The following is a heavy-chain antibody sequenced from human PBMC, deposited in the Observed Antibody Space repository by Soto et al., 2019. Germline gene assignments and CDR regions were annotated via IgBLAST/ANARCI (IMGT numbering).Heavy chain of an antibody. CDR3: ARSDYGDYLGWFDP. CDR2: IYYSGST. J-gene: IGHJ5*02. V-gene: IGHV4-31*03. Sequence: SSETLSLTCTVSGGSISSGGYYWSWIRQHPGKGLEWIGYIYYSGSTYYNPSLKSRVTISVDTSKNQFSLKLSSVTAADTAVYYCARSDYGDYLGWFDPWGQGTLVTVSS. D-gene: IGHD4-17*01. CDR1: GGSISSGGYY.